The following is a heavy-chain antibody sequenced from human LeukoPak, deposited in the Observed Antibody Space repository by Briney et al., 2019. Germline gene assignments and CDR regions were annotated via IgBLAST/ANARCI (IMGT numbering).Heavy chain of an antibody. Sequence: SETLSLTCTVSGGSISSSSYYWGWIRQPPGKGLEWIGSICYSGSTYYNPSLKSRVTISVDTSKNQFSLKLSSVTAADTAVYYCAGITIFGVASDYWGQGTLVTVSS. CDR1: GGSISSSSYY. CDR2: ICYSGST. V-gene: IGHV4-39*01. J-gene: IGHJ4*02. CDR3: AGITIFGVASDY. D-gene: IGHD3-3*01.